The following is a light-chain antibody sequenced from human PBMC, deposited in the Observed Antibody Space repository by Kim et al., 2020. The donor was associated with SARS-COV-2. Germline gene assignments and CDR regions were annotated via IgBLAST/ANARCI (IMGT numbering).Light chain of an antibody. J-gene: IGLJ2*01. V-gene: IGLV2-23*02. Sequence: QSITISCTGTSSDVGSYNLVSWYQQHPGKAPKLMIYEVSKRPSGVSNRFSGSKSSNTASLTISGLQAEDEADYYCCSYAGSSTFVVFGGGTQLTVL. CDR2: EVS. CDR3: CSYAGSSTFVV. CDR1: SSDVGSYNL.